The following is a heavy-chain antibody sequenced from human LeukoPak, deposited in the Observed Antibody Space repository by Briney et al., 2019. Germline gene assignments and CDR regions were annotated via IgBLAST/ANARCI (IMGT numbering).Heavy chain of an antibody. CDR2: IYSGGST. V-gene: IGHV3-53*01. CDR1: GFTFSSYE. D-gene: IGHD6-13*01. J-gene: IGHJ4*02. CDR3: ASHSSSWYGFDY. Sequence: GGSLRLSCAASGFTFSSYEMNWVRQAPGKGLEWVSVIYSGGSTYYADSVKGRFTISRDNSKNTLYLQMNSLRAEDTAVYYCASHSSSWYGFDYWGQGTLVTVSS.